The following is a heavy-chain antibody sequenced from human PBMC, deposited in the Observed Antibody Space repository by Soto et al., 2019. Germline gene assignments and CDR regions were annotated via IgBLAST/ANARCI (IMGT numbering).Heavy chain of an antibody. CDR2: IYWDDEK. Sequence: SGPTLVNPTQTLTLTWTFSGFSFNTSGVTVGWIRQPPGKALEWLALIYWDDEKRYSPSLKSSLTITRDTSKNQVVLSMTNMDPVDTATYYCAYSVAVAGFHATDVWDQGIRVTVSS. CDR1: GFSFNTSGVT. CDR3: AYSVAVAGFHATDV. J-gene: IGHJ3*01. D-gene: IGHD6-19*01. V-gene: IGHV2-5*02.